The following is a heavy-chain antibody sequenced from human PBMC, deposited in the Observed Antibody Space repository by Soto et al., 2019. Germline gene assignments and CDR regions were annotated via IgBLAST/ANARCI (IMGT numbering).Heavy chain of an antibody. Sequence: GGSLRLSCAASGFTFSDYYMSWIRQAPGKGLEWVSYISSSGSTIYYADSVKGRFTISRDNAKNSLYLQMNSLRDEDTAVYYCAREDDSSSFSFPDYWGQGTLVTVSS. CDR1: GFTFSDYY. J-gene: IGHJ4*02. V-gene: IGHV3-11*01. CDR3: AREDDSSSFSFPDY. D-gene: IGHD6-13*01. CDR2: ISSSGSTI.